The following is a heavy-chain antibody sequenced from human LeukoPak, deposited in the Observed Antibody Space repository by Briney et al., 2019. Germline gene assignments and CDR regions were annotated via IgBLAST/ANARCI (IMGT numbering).Heavy chain of an antibody. D-gene: IGHD3-3*01. CDR1: GFTFSDYY. J-gene: IGHJ4*02. V-gene: IGHV3-11*04. CDR3: ARDVSNYDFWNGYSDY. CDR2: ISSSGSTI. Sequence: PGGSLRLSCAASGFTFSDYYMSWIRQAPGKWLEWVSYISSSGSTIYYADSVKGRFTISRDNAKNSLYLQMNSLRAEDTAVYYCARDVSNYDFWNGYSDYWGQGTLVTVSS.